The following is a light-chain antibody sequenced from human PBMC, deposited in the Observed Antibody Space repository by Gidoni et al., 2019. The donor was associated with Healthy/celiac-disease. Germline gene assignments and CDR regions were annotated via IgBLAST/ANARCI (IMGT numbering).Light chain of an antibody. CDR1: QSVSSSY. CDR3: QQYGSSPWT. J-gene: IGKJ1*01. CDR2: GAS. V-gene: IGKV3-20*01. Sequence: EIVLKQSPGTLSLSPGERATLSCRASQSVSSSYLAWYQQKPGQAPRLLIYGASSRATGIPDRFSGSGSGTDFTLTIIRLEPVDFAVYYCQQYGSSPWTFGQGTKVEIK.